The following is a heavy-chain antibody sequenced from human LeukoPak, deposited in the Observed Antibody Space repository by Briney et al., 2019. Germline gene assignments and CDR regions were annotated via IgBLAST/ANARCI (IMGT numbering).Heavy chain of an antibody. D-gene: IGHD2-2*01. J-gene: IGHJ4*02. CDR1: GFTFKNYG. V-gene: IGHV3-30*18. Sequence: PGRSLRLSCAGSGFTFKNYGIHWVRQAPGKGLVWVAGMSYDGGHRYYGDSVKGGFTISRDNSKDTVYVEMNSLRPEDTALYYCAKGCSSTSCAIEFVSWGQGTLVTVSS. CDR2: MSYDGGHR. CDR3: AKGCSSTSCAIEFVS.